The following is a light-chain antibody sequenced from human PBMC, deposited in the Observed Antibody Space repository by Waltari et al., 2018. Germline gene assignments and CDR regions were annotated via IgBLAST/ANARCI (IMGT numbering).Light chain of an antibody. V-gene: IGLV2-14*01. CDR2: EVS. Sequence: QSALTQPASVSGSPGQSITISCTGTSSDVGGYNYASWYQQPPGNAPKPMIYEVSNRPSGVSNRFSGSKSGNTASLTISGLQAEDEADYYCSSYTSSSTLVFGGGTKLTVL. J-gene: IGLJ2*01. CDR1: SSDVGGYNY. CDR3: SSYTSSSTLV.